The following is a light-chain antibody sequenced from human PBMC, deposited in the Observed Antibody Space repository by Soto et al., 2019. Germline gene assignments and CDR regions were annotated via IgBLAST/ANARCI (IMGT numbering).Light chain of an antibody. Sequence: IVLTQSPATLSLSPGERATLSCKASQSISNSLSWFQQKPGQAPRLLIDDASNRATGIPARFTGSGSGSDFTLTISSLEPEDFGVYYCRQRYNWPLTFGGGTKVEIK. V-gene: IGKV3-11*01. J-gene: IGKJ4*01. CDR3: RQRYNWPLT. CDR1: QSISNS. CDR2: DAS.